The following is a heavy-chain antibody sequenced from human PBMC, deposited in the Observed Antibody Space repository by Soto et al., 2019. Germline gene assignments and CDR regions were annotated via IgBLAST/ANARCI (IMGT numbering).Heavy chain of an antibody. CDR2: MNPNSGNT. J-gene: IGHJ6*03. V-gene: IGHV1-8*01. Sequence: GASVKVSCKASGYTFTSYDINWVRQATGQGLEWMGWMNPNSGNTGYAQKFQGRVTMTRNTSISTAYMELSSLRSEDTAVYYCARGSNTVTTYYYYYMDVWGKGTTVTVS. D-gene: IGHD4-17*01. CDR1: GYTFTSYD. CDR3: ARGSNTVTTYYYYYMDV.